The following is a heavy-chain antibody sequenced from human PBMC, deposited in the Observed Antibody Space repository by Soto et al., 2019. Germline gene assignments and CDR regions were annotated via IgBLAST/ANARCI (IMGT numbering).Heavy chain of an antibody. CDR3: ARDAGGMVVAATTFDY. Sequence: GASVKVSCKVSGYTLTELSMHWVRQAPGKGLEWMGWIDADNGNTNYAQKLQGRVTMTTDTSTSTAYMELRSLRSDDTAVYYCARDAGGMVVAATTFDYWGQGTLVTVSS. D-gene: IGHD2-15*01. CDR2: IDADNGNT. J-gene: IGHJ4*02. CDR1: GYTLTELS. V-gene: IGHV1-24*01.